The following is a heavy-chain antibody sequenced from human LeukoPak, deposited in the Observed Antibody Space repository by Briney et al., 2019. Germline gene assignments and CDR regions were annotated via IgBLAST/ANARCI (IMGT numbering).Heavy chain of an antibody. D-gene: IGHD4-17*01. V-gene: IGHV1-2*06. CDR3: ARSSGDYGYYYYYGMDV. J-gene: IGHJ6*02. Sequence: ASVKVSCKASGYTFTGYYMHWVRQAPGQGLEWMGRINPNSGGTNYAQKLQGRVTMTTDTSTSTAYMELRSLRSDDTAVYYCARSSGDYGYYYYYGMDVWGQGTTVTVSS. CDR2: INPNSGGT. CDR1: GYTFTGYY.